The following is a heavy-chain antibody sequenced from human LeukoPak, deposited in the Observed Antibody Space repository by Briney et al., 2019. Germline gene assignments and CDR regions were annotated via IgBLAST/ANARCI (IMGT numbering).Heavy chain of an antibody. CDR2: ISGSGGST. V-gene: IGHV3-23*01. CDR1: GFTFSSYA. CDR3: AKDPEGYCSGGSCYPEYFQH. Sequence: GGSLRLSCAASGFTFSSYAMSWVRQAPGKGLEWVSAISGSGGSTYYADSVKGRFTISRDNSKNTLYLQMNSLRAEDTAVYYCAKDPEGYCSGGSCYPEYFQHWGQGTLVTVSS. J-gene: IGHJ1*01. D-gene: IGHD2-15*01.